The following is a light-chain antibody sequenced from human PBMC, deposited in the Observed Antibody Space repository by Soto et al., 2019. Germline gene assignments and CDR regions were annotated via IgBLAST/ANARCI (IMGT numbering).Light chain of an antibody. Sequence: EIVLTQSPGTLSLSPGERATLSCRASQSVSSSYLAWYQHKPGQAPRLLIYGASSRATGTPDRFSGSGSGTDFTLTISRLEPEDFAVYYCQQYGSSPHTFGQGTKLEIK. CDR3: QQYGSSPHT. CDR1: QSVSSSY. V-gene: IGKV3-20*01. CDR2: GAS. J-gene: IGKJ2*01.